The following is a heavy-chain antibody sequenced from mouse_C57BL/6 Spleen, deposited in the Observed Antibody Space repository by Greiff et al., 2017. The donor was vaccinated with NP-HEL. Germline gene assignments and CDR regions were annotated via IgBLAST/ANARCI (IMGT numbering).Heavy chain of an antibody. Sequence: EVQLQQSGPELVKPGASVKISCKASGYTFTDYYMNWVKQSHGKSLEWIGDINPNNGGTSYNQKFKGKATLTVDKSSSTAYMELRSLTSEDSAVYYCARYGEYFDVWGTGTTVTVSS. J-gene: IGHJ1*03. V-gene: IGHV1-26*01. CDR3: ARYGEYFDV. CDR2: INPNNGGT. CDR1: GYTFTDYY. D-gene: IGHD1-1*01.